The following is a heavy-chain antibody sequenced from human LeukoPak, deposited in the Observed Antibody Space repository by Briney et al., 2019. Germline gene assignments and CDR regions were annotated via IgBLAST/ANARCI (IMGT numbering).Heavy chain of an antibody. CDR3: ARDGLAVAGTSLDY. Sequence: ASVKVSCKASGYTFTSYGISWVRQAPGQGLEWMGWINPNSGGTNYAQKFQGRVTMTRDTSISTAYMELSRLRSDDTAVYYCARDGLAVAGTSLDYWGQGPLVPVSS. J-gene: IGHJ4*02. CDR1: GYTFTSYG. D-gene: IGHD6-19*01. CDR2: INPNSGGT. V-gene: IGHV1-2*02.